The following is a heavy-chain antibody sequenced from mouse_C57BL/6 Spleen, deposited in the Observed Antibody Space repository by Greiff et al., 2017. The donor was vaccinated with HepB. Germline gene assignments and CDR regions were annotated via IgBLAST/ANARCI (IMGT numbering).Heavy chain of an antibody. J-gene: IGHJ3*01. CDR1: GYTFTSYW. D-gene: IGHD1-3*01. CDR2: IDPSDSYT. Sequence: QVQLQQPGAELVMPGASVKLSCKASGYTFTSYWMHWVKQRPGQGLEWIGEIDPSDSYTNYNHKFKGKSTLTVDKSSSTAYMQLSSLTSEDSAVYCCASNFSYWGQGTLVTVSA. CDR3: ASNFSY. V-gene: IGHV1-69*01.